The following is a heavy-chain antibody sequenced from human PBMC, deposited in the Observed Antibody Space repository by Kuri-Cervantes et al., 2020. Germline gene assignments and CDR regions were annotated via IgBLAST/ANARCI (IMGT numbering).Heavy chain of an antibody. V-gene: IGHV1-8*01. CDR3: ATNAIPRGELSAFDI. D-gene: IGHD1-26*01. CDR2: MNPNSGNT. CDR1: GYTFTSYD. J-gene: IGHJ3*02. Sequence: ASVKVSSCKASGYTFTSYDINWVRQATGQGLEWMGWMNPNSGNTGYAQKFQGRVTMTEDTSTDTAYMELSSLRSEDTAVYYCATNAIPRGELSAFDIWGQGTMVTVSS.